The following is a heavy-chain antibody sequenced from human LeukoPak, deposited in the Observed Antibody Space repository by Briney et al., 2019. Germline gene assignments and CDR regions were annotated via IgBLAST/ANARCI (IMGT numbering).Heavy chain of an antibody. J-gene: IGHJ4*02. CDR2: ISSSGGTT. Sequence: GGSLRLSCAASEFTFSSYAMNWVRQPPGKGLEWVSGISSSGGTTYYADSVRGRFTISRDNSKNTLFLQMKSLRVEDTAVFYCAKGIRDSVWGGSLDCWGQGTLVTVSS. D-gene: IGHD3-16*01. CDR3: AKGIRDSVWGGSLDC. V-gene: IGHV3-23*01. CDR1: EFTFSSYA.